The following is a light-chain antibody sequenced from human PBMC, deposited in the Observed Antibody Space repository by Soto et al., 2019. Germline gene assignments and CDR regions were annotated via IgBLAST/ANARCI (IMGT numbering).Light chain of an antibody. CDR2: GAS. CDR1: QSIANN. Sequence: IVMTQSPATLSVSPGETATLSCRASQSIANNLAWYQQRPGQVPRLLVSGASTRATGIPVRFSGSRSGTEFTLTITSVQSEDFAVYYCHQYNNWPQTFGQGTKVEI. V-gene: IGKV3D-15*01. CDR3: HQYNNWPQT. J-gene: IGKJ1*01.